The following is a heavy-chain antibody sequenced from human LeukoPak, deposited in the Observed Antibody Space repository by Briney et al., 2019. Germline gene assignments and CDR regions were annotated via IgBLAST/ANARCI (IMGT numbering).Heavy chain of an antibody. V-gene: IGHV4-39*07. D-gene: IGHD5-18*01. CDR1: GGSISSSTNW. Sequence: PSETLSLTCTVPGGSISSSTNWWSWVRQPPGKGLEWIGYIYYSGSTYYNPSLKSRVTISVDTSKNQFSLKLSSVTAADTAVYYCARDRGYSPSEAWGQGTLVTVSS. J-gene: IGHJ4*02. CDR2: IYYSGST. CDR3: ARDRGYSPSEA.